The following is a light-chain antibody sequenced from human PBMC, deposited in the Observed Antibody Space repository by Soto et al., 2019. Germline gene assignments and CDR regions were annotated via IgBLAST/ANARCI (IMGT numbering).Light chain of an antibody. J-gene: IGKJ2*01. CDR2: AAS. V-gene: IGKV1-9*01. CDR1: PGISSY. Sequence: DIQLTQSPSFLSASVGDRVTITCRASPGISSYLAWYQQKPGKAPKLLIYAASTLQSWVPSRLSGSGSGTECTLIISSLQPEDFATYYCQQLNSDSDTFGQGTKLESK. CDR3: QQLNSDSDT.